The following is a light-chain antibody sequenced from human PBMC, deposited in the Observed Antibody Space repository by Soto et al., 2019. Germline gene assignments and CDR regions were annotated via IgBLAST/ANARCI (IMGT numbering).Light chain of an antibody. V-gene: IGLV2-23*01. J-gene: IGLJ1*01. CDR2: EGS. Sequence: QSVLTQPASVSGSPGQSITISCTGTSSDVGNYDLVSWYQQHPGKAPKLMIYEGSKRPSGVSNRFSGSKSGNTASLTISGLQAEGEADYYCCAYAGSSTYVFGTGTKVTVL. CDR1: SSDVGNYDL. CDR3: CAYAGSSTYV.